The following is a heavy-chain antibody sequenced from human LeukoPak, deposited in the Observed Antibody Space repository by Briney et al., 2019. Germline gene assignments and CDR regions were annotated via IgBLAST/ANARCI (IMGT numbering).Heavy chain of an antibody. J-gene: IGHJ4*02. CDR3: TPSIAVAGSLDY. CDR2: IRSKAYGGTT. V-gene: IGHV3-49*03. D-gene: IGHD6-19*01. CDR1: GFTFGDYA. Sequence: GGSLRLSCTASGFTFGDYAMSWFRQAPGKGLEWVGFIRSKAYGGTTEYAASVKGGFTISRDDSKSIAYLQMNSLKTEDTAVYYCTPSIAVAGSLDYWGQGTLVTVSS.